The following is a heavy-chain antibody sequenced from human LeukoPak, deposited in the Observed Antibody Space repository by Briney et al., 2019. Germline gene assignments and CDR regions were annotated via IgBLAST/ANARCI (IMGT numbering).Heavy chain of an antibody. Sequence: PVKVSCKTSGGTFNRYGFSWVRQAPGQGPEWMGRVIPVLGIRNCAQKFQGRLTLTADKATTTVYMELTTLTFEDTAVYFCAAAVTTGVYYGMDVWGQGTTITVSS. CDR2: VIPVLGIR. D-gene: IGHD4-17*01. CDR1: GGTFNRYG. J-gene: IGHJ6*02. V-gene: IGHV1-69*04. CDR3: AAAVTTGVYYGMDV.